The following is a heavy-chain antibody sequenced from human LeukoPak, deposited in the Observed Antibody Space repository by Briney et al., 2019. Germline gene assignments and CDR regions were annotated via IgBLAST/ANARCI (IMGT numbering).Heavy chain of an antibody. V-gene: IGHV4-39*01. CDR2: IYYSGTT. J-gene: IGHJ5*02. CDR1: GVSISSSSYY. D-gene: IGHD6-19*01. Sequence: SETLSLTCTVSGVSISSSSYYWGGIRQPRGKGREGIGSIYYSGTTYYNPSLKRRVTISVDTSKNQFSLMLTSVTAADTAVYYSARRGQWLAPLISNWFDRWGQGTLVTVSS. CDR3: ARRGQWLAPLISNWFDR.